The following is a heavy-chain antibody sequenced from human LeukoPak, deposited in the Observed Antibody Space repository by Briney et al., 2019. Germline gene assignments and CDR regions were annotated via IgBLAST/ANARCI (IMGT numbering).Heavy chain of an antibody. CDR2: IYYSGST. Sequence: PSETLSLTCTVSGGSISSSSYYWGWIRQPPGKGLEWIGSIYYSGSTYYNPSLKSRVTISVDTSKNQFSLKLSSVTAADTAVYYCARNTYSSGWTYITQRNYYYYMDVWGKGTTVTVSS. V-gene: IGHV4-39*01. CDR1: GGSISSSSYY. CDR3: ARNTYSSGWTYITQRNYYYYMDV. D-gene: IGHD6-19*01. J-gene: IGHJ6*03.